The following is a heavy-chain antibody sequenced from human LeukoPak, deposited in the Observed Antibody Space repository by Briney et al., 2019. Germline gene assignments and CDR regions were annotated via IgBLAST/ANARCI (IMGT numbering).Heavy chain of an antibody. CDR3: AKDKRVGATPFDY. J-gene: IGHJ4*02. D-gene: IGHD1-26*01. V-gene: IGHV3-23*01. CDR2: IGGSGDST. Sequence: GGSLRLSCAASGFTFSSYAMSWVRQAPGKGLEWVSTIGGSGDSTYYADSVKGRFTISTDNSKNTLYLQVNSLRADDTAVYYCAKDKRVGATPFDYWGQGTLVTVSS. CDR1: GFTFSSYA.